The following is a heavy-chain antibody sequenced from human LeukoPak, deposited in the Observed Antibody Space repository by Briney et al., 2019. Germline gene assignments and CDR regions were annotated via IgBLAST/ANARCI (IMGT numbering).Heavy chain of an antibody. Sequence: PGGSLRLSCAASGFTFDDYAMHWVRQAPGKGLEWVSGISWNSGSIGYADSVKGRFTISRDSAKNSLYLQMNSLRAEDTAVYYCAKGYILSGYLLGDWGQGTLVTVSS. J-gene: IGHJ4*02. CDR3: AKGYILSGYLLGD. D-gene: IGHD3-9*01. CDR1: GFTFDDYA. CDR2: ISWNSGSI. V-gene: IGHV3-9*01.